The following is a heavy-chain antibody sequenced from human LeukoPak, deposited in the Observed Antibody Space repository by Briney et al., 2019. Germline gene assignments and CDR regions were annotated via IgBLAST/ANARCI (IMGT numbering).Heavy chain of an antibody. D-gene: IGHD6-13*01. V-gene: IGHV3-33*01. CDR1: GFTFSSYG. CDR3: AREAQAAGEDLYTWFDP. Sequence: PGRSLRLSCAASGFTFSSYGMHWVRQAPGKGLEWVAVIWYDGSNKYYADSVKGRFTISRDNSKNTLYLQMNSLRAEDTAVYYCAREAQAAGEDLYTWFDPWGQGTLVTVSS. J-gene: IGHJ5*02. CDR2: IWYDGSNK.